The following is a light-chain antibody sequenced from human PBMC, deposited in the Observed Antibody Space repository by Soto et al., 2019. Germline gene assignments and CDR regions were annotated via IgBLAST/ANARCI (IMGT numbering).Light chain of an antibody. Sequence: QSVLTQPPSVSGAPGQRVTISCTGSSSNIGSGYDVHCYQQLPATAPNLIIYSNNNRPSGVPDRFSGSKSGTSASLAITGIEGGDEAEYYCQCYDCTVSGSEVVFGGGTKLTVL. V-gene: IGLV1-40*01. J-gene: IGLJ2*01. CDR3: QCYDCTVSGSEVV. CDR1: SSNIGSGYD. CDR2: SNN.